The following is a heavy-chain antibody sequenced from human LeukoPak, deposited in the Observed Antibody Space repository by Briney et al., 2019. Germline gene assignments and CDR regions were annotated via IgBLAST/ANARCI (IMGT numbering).Heavy chain of an antibody. V-gene: IGHV4-30-4*01. Sequence: PSETLSLTCTVSGGSISSGDYYWSWIRQPPGKGLEWIVYIYYSGSTYYNPSLKSRVTISVDTSKNQFSLKLSSVTAADTAVYYCARDGIAVAVNAFDIWGQGTMVTVSS. D-gene: IGHD6-19*01. CDR2: IYYSGST. CDR3: ARDGIAVAVNAFDI. J-gene: IGHJ3*02. CDR1: GGSISSGDYY.